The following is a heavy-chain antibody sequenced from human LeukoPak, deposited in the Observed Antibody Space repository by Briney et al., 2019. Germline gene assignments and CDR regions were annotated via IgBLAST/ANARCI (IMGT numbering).Heavy chain of an antibody. J-gene: IGHJ4*02. D-gene: IGHD2-15*01. CDR3: MNVGSGRPY. CDR1: GLTFSSYW. CDR2: ISSDGSRT. Sequence: GGSLRLSCVTSGLTFSSYWMHWVRQAPGKGLVWVSTISSDGSRTTYADSVKGRFTISRDNAKNTLDLQMNSLRAEDTAVYYCMNVGSGRPYWGQGTLVTVST. V-gene: IGHV3-74*01.